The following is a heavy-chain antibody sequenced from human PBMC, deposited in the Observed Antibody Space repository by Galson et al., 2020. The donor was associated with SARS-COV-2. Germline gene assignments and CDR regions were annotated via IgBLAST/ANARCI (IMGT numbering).Heavy chain of an antibody. CDR2: ISGTGAGT. V-gene: IGHV3-23*01. CDR1: GFTFSSYA. CDR3: AHCGCDGDYYYYYYLGG. Sequence: GGSLRLSCAASGFTFSSYAMSWVRQAPGKGLEWVSAISGTGAGTYYGDSVKGRFTISRDNSKNMLYLQMYSRRAEDTAGYYCAHCGCDGDYYYYYYLGGWGKGTTVTISS. J-gene: IGHJ6*03. D-gene: IGHD2-21*02.